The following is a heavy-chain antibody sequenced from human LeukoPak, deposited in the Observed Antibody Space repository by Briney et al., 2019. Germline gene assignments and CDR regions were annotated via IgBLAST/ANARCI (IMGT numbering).Heavy chain of an antibody. Sequence: GGSLRLSCAASGFTLRDHAMTWVRQAPGKGLEWVSSISGTGSTIYYADPVKGRFTISRDNSRNTLYLQMNSPRAEDTAIYYCAKDMAEYNSNWNPLDSWGQGTLVTVSS. J-gene: IGHJ4*02. CDR3: AKDMAEYNSNWNPLDS. CDR2: ISGTGSTI. V-gene: IGHV3-23*01. CDR1: GFTLRDHA. D-gene: IGHD1-1*01.